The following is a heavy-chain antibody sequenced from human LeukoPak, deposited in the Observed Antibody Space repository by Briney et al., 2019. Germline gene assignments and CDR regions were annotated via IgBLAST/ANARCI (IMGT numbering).Heavy chain of an antibody. CDR3: ARGSSAYDFYFDY. CDR2: ISSSSSTI. D-gene: IGHD5-12*01. Sequence: GGSLRLSCAASGFTFSSYSMNWVRQAPGKGLEWVSYISSSSSTIYYADSVKGRFTISRDNAKNSLYLQMNSLRAEDTAVYYCARGSSAYDFYFDYWGQGTLVTVSS. CDR1: GFTFSSYS. V-gene: IGHV3-48*01. J-gene: IGHJ4*02.